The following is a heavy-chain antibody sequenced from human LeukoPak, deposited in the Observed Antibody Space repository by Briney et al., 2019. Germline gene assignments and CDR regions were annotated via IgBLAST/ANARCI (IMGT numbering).Heavy chain of an antibody. CDR1: GFTFDDYA. D-gene: IGHD3-22*01. J-gene: IGHJ4*02. V-gene: IGHV3-9*01. CDR3: AKVLGVHSSGGFDY. CDR2: ISWNSGSI. Sequence: GGSLRLSCAASGFTFDDYAMHWFRQAPGKGLEWVSGISWNSGSIGYADSVKGRFTISRDNAKNSLYLQMNSLRAEDTALYYCAKVLGVHSSGGFDYWGQGTLVTVSS.